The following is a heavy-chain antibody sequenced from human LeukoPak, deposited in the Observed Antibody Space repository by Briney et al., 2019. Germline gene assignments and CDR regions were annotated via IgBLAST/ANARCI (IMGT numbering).Heavy chain of an antibody. CDR3: ARAGYYYDSSGYYYDY. CDR2: ISTNGGST. J-gene: IGHJ4*02. Sequence: GGSLRLSCAASGFMFSNYDMHWVRQAPGKGLEYVSHISTNGGSTYYAISVKGRFTISGDNSKNTLYLQMNSLRAEDTAVYYCARAGYYYDSSGYYYDYWGQGTLVTVSS. V-gene: IGHV3-64*01. D-gene: IGHD3-22*01. CDR1: GFMFSNYD.